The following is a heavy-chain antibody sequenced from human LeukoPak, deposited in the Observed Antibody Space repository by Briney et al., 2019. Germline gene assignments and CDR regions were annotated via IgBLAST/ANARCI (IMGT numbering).Heavy chain of an antibody. CDR2: IFASGST. D-gene: IGHD2-21*01. V-gene: IGHV4-61*02. CDR1: GGSISSYNFY. J-gene: IGHJ5*02. CDR3: ARSREIPFDP. Sequence: SETLSLTCTVSGGSISSYNFYWNWIRQPAGKGLEWIGRIFASGSTNYNPSLKSRLTISIDTSKNQFSLKLTSVTAADTAVYYCARSREIPFDPWGQGTQVTVSS.